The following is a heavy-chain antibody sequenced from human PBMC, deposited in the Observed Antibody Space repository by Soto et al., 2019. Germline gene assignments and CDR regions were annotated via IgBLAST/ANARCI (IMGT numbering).Heavy chain of an antibody. J-gene: IGHJ4*02. CDR2: IWYDGSNK. Sequence: PGESLIISCAASGFTFSSYGMHWVRQAPGKGLEWVAVIWYDGSNKYYADSVKGRFTISRDNSKNTLYLQMNSLRAEDTAVYYCARDRTTYYYDSSGYSGHYFDYWGQGTLVTVSS. CDR1: GFTFSSYG. CDR3: ARDRTTYYYDSSGYSGHYFDY. V-gene: IGHV3-33*01. D-gene: IGHD3-22*01.